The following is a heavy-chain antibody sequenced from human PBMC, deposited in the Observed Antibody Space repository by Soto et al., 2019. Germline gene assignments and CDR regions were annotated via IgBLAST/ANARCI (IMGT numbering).Heavy chain of an antibody. J-gene: IGHJ6*02. CDR3: ARDPYCSSNSCYTWGGMDC. CDR2: IYYSGRT. CDR1: GGSISSGGYY. V-gene: IGHV4-31*03. Sequence: QVQLQESGPGLVKPSQTLSLTCTVSGGSISSGGYYWSWIRPHPGKGLEWIGYIYYSGRTYYNPSLKSRVTISVDTSKNQFSLKLSSVTAADTAVYYCARDPYCSSNSCYTWGGMDCGGQGTTGTVAS. D-gene: IGHD2-2*02.